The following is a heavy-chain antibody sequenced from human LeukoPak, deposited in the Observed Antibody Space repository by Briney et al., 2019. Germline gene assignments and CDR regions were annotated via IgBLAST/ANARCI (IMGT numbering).Heavy chain of an antibody. CDR3: ASGLRYFDWTFDY. V-gene: IGHV4-30-2*01. J-gene: IGHJ4*02. Sequence: SETLSLTCAVSGGSISSGGYSWSWIRQPPGKGLEWIGYIYHSGSTYYNPSPKSRVTISVDRSKNQFSLKLSSVTAADTAVYYCASGLRYFDWTFDYWGQGTLVTVSS. CDR1: GGSISSGGYS. D-gene: IGHD3-9*01. CDR2: IYHSGST.